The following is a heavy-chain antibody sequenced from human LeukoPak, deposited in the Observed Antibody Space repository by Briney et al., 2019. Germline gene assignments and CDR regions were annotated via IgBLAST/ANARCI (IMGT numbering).Heavy chain of an antibody. CDR2: ISYDGSNE. CDR3: ARDPQRWQQLPHYWYFDL. Sequence: PGGSLRLSCATSGSLFTTYGIHWVRQAPGKGLEWVAVISYDGSNEFYSDSVKGRFTMFRDKSKNTLYLQMNSLRSDDTAVYYCARDPQRWQQLPHYWYFDLCGRGTLVIVSS. CDR1: GSLFTTYG. J-gene: IGHJ2*01. V-gene: IGHV3-30*03. D-gene: IGHD5-24*01.